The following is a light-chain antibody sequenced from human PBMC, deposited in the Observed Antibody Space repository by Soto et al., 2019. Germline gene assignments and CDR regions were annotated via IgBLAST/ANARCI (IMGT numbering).Light chain of an antibody. J-gene: IGLJ2*01. V-gene: IGLV2-14*01. Sequence: QSVLTQPASVSGSPGQSITISCTGTSRDVGGYNYVSWHQQHPGKAPKVIITEVSNRPSGVSNRFSGSKSGNTASLTISGLQAEDEADYYCSSFAGSPVVFGGGTKLTVL. CDR2: EVS. CDR1: SRDVGGYNY. CDR3: SSFAGSPVV.